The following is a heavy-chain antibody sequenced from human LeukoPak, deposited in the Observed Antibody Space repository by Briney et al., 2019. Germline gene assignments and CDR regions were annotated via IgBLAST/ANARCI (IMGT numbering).Heavy chain of an antibody. CDR2: IYYSGST. J-gene: IGHJ4*02. CDR1: GGSISSYY. V-gene: IGHV4-59*08. Sequence: SETLSLTCTASGGSISSYYWSWIRQPPGKGLEWIGYIYYSGSTNYNPSLKSRVTISVDTSKNQFSLKLSSVTAADTAVYYCARHVYYDSSGYCDYWGQGTLVTVSS. D-gene: IGHD3-22*01. CDR3: ARHVYYDSSGYCDY.